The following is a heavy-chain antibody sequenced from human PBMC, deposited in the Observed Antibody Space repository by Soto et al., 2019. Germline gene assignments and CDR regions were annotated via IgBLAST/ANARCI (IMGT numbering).Heavy chain of an antibody. CDR3: ARARGAITVVSNWFDP. CDR1: GCNFYDYA. CDR2: INWNSGIT. Sequence: SXRLSCVSFGCNFYDYAMHWIRQAPGKGLEWVSGINWNSGITGYADSAKGRFTISRDNANNSLHLEMSSLKTEDTALYYCARARGAITVVSNWFDPWGQGTLVTVSS. D-gene: IGHD2-15*01. V-gene: IGHV3-9*01. J-gene: IGHJ5*02.